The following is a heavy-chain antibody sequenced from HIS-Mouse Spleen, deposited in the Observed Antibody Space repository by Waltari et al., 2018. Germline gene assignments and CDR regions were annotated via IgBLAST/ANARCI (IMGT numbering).Heavy chain of an antibody. Sequence: EVQLVESGGGLVQPGGSLRLSCAASGFTFSSYSMNWVRQAPGKGLGWVSYISSSSSTIYSADAVKGLFTISRDNAKNSLYLQMNSLRAEDTAVYYCARDIIAAAGIGWGQGTLVTVSS. CDR2: ISSSSSTI. CDR3: ARDIIAAAGIG. CDR1: GFTFSSYS. J-gene: IGHJ4*02. V-gene: IGHV3-48*01. D-gene: IGHD6-13*01.